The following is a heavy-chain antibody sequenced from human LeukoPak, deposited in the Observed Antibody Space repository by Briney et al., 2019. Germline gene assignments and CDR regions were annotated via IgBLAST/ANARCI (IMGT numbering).Heavy chain of an antibody. Sequence: PSETLSLTCAVYGGSFSGYYWSWIRQPPGKGLEWIEEINHSGSTNYNPSLKSRVTISVDTSKNQFSLKLSSVTAADTAVYYCARGYQRFDYWGQGTLVTVSS. D-gene: IGHD2-2*01. V-gene: IGHV4-34*01. J-gene: IGHJ4*02. CDR2: INHSGST. CDR1: GGSFSGYY. CDR3: ARGYQRFDY.